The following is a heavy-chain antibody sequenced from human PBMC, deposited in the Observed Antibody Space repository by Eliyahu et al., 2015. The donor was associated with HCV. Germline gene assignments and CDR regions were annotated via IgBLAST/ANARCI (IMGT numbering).Heavy chain of an antibody. CDR3: ARQPPHESTGSSSLFDY. Sequence: EVQLVQSGAEVKKPGESLKISCQCSGXNFVTYWIGWVRQMPGKGLEWMGSIYPSDSDTRSSPSFQGRVTMSADTSTSTAYLQWSSLKVSDTAMYFCARQPPHESTGSSSLFDYWGQGTLVTVSS. CDR2: IYPSDSDT. D-gene: IGHD1-1*01. V-gene: IGHV5-51*01. CDR1: GXNFVTYW. J-gene: IGHJ4*02.